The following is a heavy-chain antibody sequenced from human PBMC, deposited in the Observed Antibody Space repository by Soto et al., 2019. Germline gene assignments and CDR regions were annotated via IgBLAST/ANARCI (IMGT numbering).Heavy chain of an antibody. J-gene: IGHJ6*02. Sequence: EVQLLESGGGLVQPEGSLRLSCAGSGFIFTSYVMSWVRLAPGRGQEWVSGISGSGGSTYYADSVKGRFTISRDNSKNTLYLQMNSLRVEDTAVYYCAKWVVVAATGGMDVWGQGTTVTVSS. CDR2: ISGSGGST. D-gene: IGHD2-15*01. V-gene: IGHV3-23*01. CDR1: GFIFTSYV. CDR3: AKWVVVAATGGMDV.